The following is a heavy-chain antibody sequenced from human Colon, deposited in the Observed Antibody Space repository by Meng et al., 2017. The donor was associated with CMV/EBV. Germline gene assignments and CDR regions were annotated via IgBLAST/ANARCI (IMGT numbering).Heavy chain of an antibody. CDR2: VSESGART. CDR3: AKDVGGSSVEYFQH. Sequence: GESLKISCAASGFTFSTYAMSWVRQAPGKGLEWVSGVSESGARTFYADSVKGRFTISRDDSKNMLYLQMNSLRADDTALYYCAKDVGGSSVEYFQHWGQGTPVTVSS. V-gene: IGHV3-23*01. D-gene: IGHD3-10*01. CDR1: GFTFSTYA. J-gene: IGHJ1*01.